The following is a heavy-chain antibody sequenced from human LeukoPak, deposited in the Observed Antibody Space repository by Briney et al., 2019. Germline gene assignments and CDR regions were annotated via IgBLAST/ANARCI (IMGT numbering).Heavy chain of an antibody. V-gene: IGHV4-4*02. CDR3: ATYGGHAFDI. J-gene: IGHJ3*02. D-gene: IGHD4-23*01. CDR1: GGSISSSNW. Sequence: PSGTLSLTCAVSGGSISSSNWWNWVRQPPGKGLEWIGEIYQSGSTNYNPPLKSRVTISVDKSKNQFSLKLNSVTAADTAVYYCATYGGHAFDIWGQGTMVTVSS. CDR2: IYQSGST.